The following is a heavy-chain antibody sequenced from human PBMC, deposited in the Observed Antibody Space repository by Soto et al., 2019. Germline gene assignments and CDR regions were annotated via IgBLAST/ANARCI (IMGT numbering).Heavy chain of an antibody. CDR1: GGSVSSTNW. D-gene: IGHD2-21*01. V-gene: IGHV4-4*02. CDR2: IYHSGSP. CDR3: ATPPPRVVVTLLGIPT. J-gene: IGHJ5*02. Sequence: QVQLRQSGPGLVKTSGTLSLTCAVSGGSVSSTNWWIWVRQPPGKRLEWIGEIYHSGSPTYSTSLRGAATISEDNSYNQYSLWLRSVTAADTAVTYCATPPPRVVVTLLGIPTWGQGIQVTVSS.